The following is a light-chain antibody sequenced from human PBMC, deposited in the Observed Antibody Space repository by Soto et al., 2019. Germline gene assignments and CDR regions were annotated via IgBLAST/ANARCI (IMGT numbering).Light chain of an antibody. V-gene: IGKV1-6*01. J-gene: IGKJ1*01. CDR3: LQDYNYPRT. CDR2: AAS. CDR1: QGITND. Sequence: ALQMTPFPSSPSASVGGRGPLTFPASQGITNDLGWYQQKPGKAPKLLIYAASSLQSGVPSRFSGSGSGTDFTLTISSLQPEDFATYYCLQDYNYPRTFGQGTKVDIK.